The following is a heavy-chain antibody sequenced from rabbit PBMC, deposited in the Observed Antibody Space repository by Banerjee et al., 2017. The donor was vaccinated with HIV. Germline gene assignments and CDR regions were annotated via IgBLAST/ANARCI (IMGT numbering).Heavy chain of an antibody. V-gene: IGHV1S47*01. CDR2: IYPGLGIT. CDR1: GIDFSSYG. J-gene: IGHJ6*01. D-gene: IGHD4-2*01. CDR3: AKAGGILYGMDL. Sequence: QEQLMESGGGLVQPGGSLKLSCKASGIDFSSYGISWVRQAPGKGPEWIAWIYPGLGITKYANSVKGRFTISSDNAQNTVSLQMTSLTGSDTATYFCAKAGGILYGMDLWGPGTLVTVS.